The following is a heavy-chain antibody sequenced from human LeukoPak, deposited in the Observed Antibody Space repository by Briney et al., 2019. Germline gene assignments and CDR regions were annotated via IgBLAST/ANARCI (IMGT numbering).Heavy chain of an antibody. CDR3: AREGTRNWFDP. CDR2: MNPNSGNT. Sequence: GASVKVSCKASGYTFTSYDINWARQATGQGLEWMGWMNPNSGNTGYAQKFQGRVTMTRNTSISTAYMELSSLRSEGTAVYYCAREGTRNWFDPWGQGTLVTVSS. V-gene: IGHV1-8*01. D-gene: IGHD3-10*01. J-gene: IGHJ5*02. CDR1: GYTFTSYD.